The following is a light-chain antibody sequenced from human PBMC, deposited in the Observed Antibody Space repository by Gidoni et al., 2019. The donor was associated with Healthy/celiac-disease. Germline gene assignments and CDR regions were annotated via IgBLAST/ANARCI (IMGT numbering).Light chain of an antibody. CDR1: NIGSKR. J-gene: IGLJ3*02. V-gene: IGLV3-21*02. CDR2: DDS. CDR3: QVWDSSSDRWV. Sequence: SYVLTQPPSVSVAPGPTARITCGGNNIGSKRVHWYQQKPGRAPVLVVYDDSARPSGVPERFAGSNSGNTATLTISRVEAGYEADYYCQVWDSSSDRWVFGGGTKLTVL.